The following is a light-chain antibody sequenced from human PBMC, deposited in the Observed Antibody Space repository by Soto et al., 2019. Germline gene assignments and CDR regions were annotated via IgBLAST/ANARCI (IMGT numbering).Light chain of an antibody. V-gene: IGLV2-23*01. J-gene: IGLJ1*01. CDR2: EGS. CDR3: CSYAGSATLYV. CDR1: SSDVGSYNL. Sequence: QSALTQPASVSGSPGQSITISCTGTSSDVGSYNLVSWYQQHPGKAPKLMIYEGSKRPSGVSSRFSGSKSGNTASLTISGLQAEDEADYHCCSYAGSATLYVFGTGTKVTVL.